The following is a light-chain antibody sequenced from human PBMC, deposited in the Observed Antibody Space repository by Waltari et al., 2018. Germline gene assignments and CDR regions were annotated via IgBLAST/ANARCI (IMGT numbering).Light chain of an antibody. CDR1: QSVGSS. V-gene: IGKV3-11*01. J-gene: IGKJ5*01. CDR2: VAS. CDR3: QQRSNWPPIT. Sequence: EIVLTQSPVTLSLAPGERATLSCWASQSVGSSLAWYQQNPGQAPRLLMYVASNRATGVPARFNGSGSGTDFTLTIISLQSEDSAVYYCQQRSNWPPITFGQGTRLEIK.